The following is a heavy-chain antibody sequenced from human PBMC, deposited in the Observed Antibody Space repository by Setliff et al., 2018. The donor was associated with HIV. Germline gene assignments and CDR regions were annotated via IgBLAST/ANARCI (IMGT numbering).Heavy chain of an antibody. CDR1: GGSISSYY. Sequence: SETLSLTCTVSGGSISSYYWRWIRQPPGKGLEWIGYIYYSGTTNYNPSLKSRVTISVGTSKNQFSLKLSSVTAADTAVYYCARHVGYSSSSLDYWGQGTLVTVSS. CDR3: ARHVGYSSSSLDY. V-gene: IGHV4-59*08. D-gene: IGHD6-6*01. J-gene: IGHJ4*02. CDR2: IYYSGTT.